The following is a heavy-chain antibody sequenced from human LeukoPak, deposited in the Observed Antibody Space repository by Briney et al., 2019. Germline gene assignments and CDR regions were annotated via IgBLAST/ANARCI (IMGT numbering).Heavy chain of an antibody. J-gene: IGHJ4*02. CDR2: INPNSGGT. CDR3: ARVGIRFLEWLSLDY. D-gene: IGHD3-3*01. Sequence: EASVKVSCKASGYTFTGYYMHWVRQAPGQGLEWMGWINPNSGGTNYAQKFQGRVTMTRDTSISTAYMELSRLRSDDTAVYYCARVGIRFLEWLSLDYWGQGTLVTVSS. V-gene: IGHV1-2*02. CDR1: GYTFTGYY.